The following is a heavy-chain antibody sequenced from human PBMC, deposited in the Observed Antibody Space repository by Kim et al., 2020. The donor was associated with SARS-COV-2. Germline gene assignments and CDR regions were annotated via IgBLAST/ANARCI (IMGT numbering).Heavy chain of an antibody. V-gene: IGHV1-69*13. CDR1: GGTFSSYA. J-gene: IGHJ6*02. CDR3: ARDGWGKAAGTYYYYGMDV. Sequence: SVKVSCKASGGTFSSYAISWVRQAPGQGLEWMGGIIPIFGTANYAQKFQGRVTITADESTSTAYMELSSLRSEDTAVYYCARDGWGKAAGTYYYYGMDVWGRRTTVTVSS. D-gene: IGHD6-13*01. CDR2: IIPIFGTA.